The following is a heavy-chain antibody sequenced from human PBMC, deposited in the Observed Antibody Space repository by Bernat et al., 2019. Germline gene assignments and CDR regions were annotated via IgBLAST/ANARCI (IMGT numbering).Heavy chain of an antibody. CDR2: ISSSGSTV. Sequence: EVQLVESGGGLVQPGGSLRLSCAASGFTFSNYEINWVRQTPGEGLEWVSSISSSGSTVYYADSVKGRFNISRDNAKNSLYLQMNRLRAEDTAVYYCARDLFSGHATGDYWGQGTLVTVSS. CDR3: ARDLFSGHATGDY. D-gene: IGHD1-26*01. J-gene: IGHJ4*02. V-gene: IGHV3-48*03. CDR1: GFTFSNYE.